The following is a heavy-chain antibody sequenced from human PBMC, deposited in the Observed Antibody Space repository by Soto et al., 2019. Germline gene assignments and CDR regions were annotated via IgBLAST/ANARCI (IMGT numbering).Heavy chain of an antibody. D-gene: IGHD3-22*01. CDR1: GVTFSHDA. V-gene: IGHV3-48*02. J-gene: IGHJ3*02. Sequence: GGPLRLSCAASGVTFSHDAMTWVRQAPGKGLEWVSYISSSSSTIYYADSVKGRFTISRDNAKNSLYLQMNSLRDEDTAVYYCGGDSSGYYFLNVFDIWGQGTIVIVS. CDR2: ISSSSSTI. CDR3: GGDSSGYYFLNVFDI.